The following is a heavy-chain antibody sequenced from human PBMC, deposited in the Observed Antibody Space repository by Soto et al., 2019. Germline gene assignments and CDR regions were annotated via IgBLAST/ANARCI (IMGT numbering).Heavy chain of an antibody. CDR1: GGSISSSSYY. D-gene: IGHD5-18*01. CDR3: ASLSFSYGRRTFDY. V-gene: IGHV4-39*01. J-gene: IGHJ4*02. Sequence: LSLTCTVSGGSISSSSYYWGWIRQPPGEGLEWIGSIYYSGSTYYNPSLKSRVTISVDTSKNQFSLKLSSVTAADTAVYYCASLSFSYGRRTFDYWGQGTLVTVSS. CDR2: IYYSGST.